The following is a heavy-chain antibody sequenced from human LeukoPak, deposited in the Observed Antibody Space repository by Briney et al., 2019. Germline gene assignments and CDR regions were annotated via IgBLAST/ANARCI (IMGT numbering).Heavy chain of an antibody. Sequence: GRSLRLSCAASGFTFSSYGMHWVRQAPGKGLEWVSAISGSGGSTYYADSVKGRFTISRDNSKNTLYLQMNSLRAEDTAVYYCAKGANYYDSSGLDYWGQGTLVTVSS. CDR1: GFTFSSYG. CDR2: ISGSGGST. CDR3: AKGANYYDSSGLDY. D-gene: IGHD3-22*01. J-gene: IGHJ4*02. V-gene: IGHV3-23*01.